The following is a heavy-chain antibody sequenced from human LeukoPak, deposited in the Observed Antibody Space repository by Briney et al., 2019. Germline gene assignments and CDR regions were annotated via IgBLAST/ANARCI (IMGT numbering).Heavy chain of an antibody. CDR3: ATPSGRNYYDSSGYYRFDY. CDR2: FDPEDGET. J-gene: IGHJ4*02. V-gene: IGHV1-24*01. D-gene: IGHD3-22*01. Sequence: ASVKVSCKVSGYTLTELSMHWVRQAPGKGLEWVGGFDPEDGETIYAQKFQGRVTMTEDTSTDTAYMELSSLRSEDTAVYYCATPSGRNYYDSSGYYRFDYWGQGTLVTVSS. CDR1: GYTLTELS.